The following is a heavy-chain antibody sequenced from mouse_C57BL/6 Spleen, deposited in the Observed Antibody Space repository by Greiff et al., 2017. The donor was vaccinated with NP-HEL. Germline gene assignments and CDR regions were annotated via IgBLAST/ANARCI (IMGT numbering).Heavy chain of an antibody. D-gene: IGHD1-1*01. J-gene: IGHJ2*01. CDR2: INPSNGGT. Sequence: QVQLQQPGTELVKPGASVKLSCKASGYTFTSYWMHWVKQRPGQGLEWIGNINPSNGGTNYNEKFKSQATLTVDKSSSTAYMQLSGLTSEDSAVYYCARSLPGTVDDYWGQGTTLTVSS. CDR1: GYTFTSYW. V-gene: IGHV1-53*01. CDR3: ARSLPGTVDDY.